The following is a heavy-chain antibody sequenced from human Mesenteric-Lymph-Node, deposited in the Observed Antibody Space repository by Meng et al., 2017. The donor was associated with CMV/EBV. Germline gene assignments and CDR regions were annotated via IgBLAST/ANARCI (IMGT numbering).Heavy chain of an antibody. CDR2: SNAGNGNT. CDR3: ARDLWANDILTGYYNFGPAY. J-gene: IGHJ4*02. CDR1: TSYA. D-gene: IGHD3-9*01. Sequence: TSYAMNWVREAPGRRREWMGWSNAGNGNTKYSQKFQGRVTITRDTSATTAYMELNSLRSEDTAVYYCARDLWANDILTGYYNFGPAYWGQGTLVTVSS. V-gene: IGHV1-3*01.